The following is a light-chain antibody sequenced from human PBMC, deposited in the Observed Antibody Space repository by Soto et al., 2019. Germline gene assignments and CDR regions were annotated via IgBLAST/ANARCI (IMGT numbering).Light chain of an antibody. CDR1: QSVSSN. Sequence: EIVMTQSPATLSVSPGDGATLSCRASQSVSSNLAWYQQKPGQAPRLLISGASTRATGIPARFSGGGSGTDFTLTISSLQSEDFAVYYCQQYNNWPPWTFGQGTKVDIK. CDR3: QQYNNWPPWT. V-gene: IGKV3D-15*01. J-gene: IGKJ1*01. CDR2: GAS.